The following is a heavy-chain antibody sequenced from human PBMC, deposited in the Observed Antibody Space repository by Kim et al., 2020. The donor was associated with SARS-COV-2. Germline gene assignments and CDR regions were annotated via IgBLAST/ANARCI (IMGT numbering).Heavy chain of an antibody. Sequence: SETLSLTCDVSGASINSGSYSWSWIRRPPGQGLEWIASIYQSGGTYYNPSLKSRATISMDRSKNQFSLTLTSVTAPATAVYYCTRGPYSDYFAYLGQGT. CDR1: GASINSGSYS. V-gene: IGHV4-30-2*01. J-gene: IGHJ4*02. D-gene: IGHD4-4*01. CDR2: IYQSGGT. CDR3: TRGPYSDYFAY.